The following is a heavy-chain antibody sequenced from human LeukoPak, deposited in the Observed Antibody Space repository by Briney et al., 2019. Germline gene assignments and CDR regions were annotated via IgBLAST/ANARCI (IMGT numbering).Heavy chain of an antibody. V-gene: IGHV4-59*01. J-gene: IGHJ4*02. CDR3: ARDTAMAYFDY. D-gene: IGHD5-18*01. CDR1: GGSISSYY. CDR2: IYYSGST. Sequence: SETLSLTCTVSGGSISSYYWSWIRQPPGKGLEWIGYIYYSGSTNYNPSLKSRVTISVDTSKNQFSLKLSSVTAADTAVYYCARDTAMAYFDYWGQGTLVTVSS.